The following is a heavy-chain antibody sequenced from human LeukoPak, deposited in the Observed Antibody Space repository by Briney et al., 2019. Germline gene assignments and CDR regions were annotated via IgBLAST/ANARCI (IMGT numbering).Heavy chain of an antibody. Sequence: PGGSLRLSCAASGFTFSSYSMNWVRRAPGKGLEWVSYISSSSSTIYYADSVKGRFTISRDNAKNSLYLQMNSLRAEDAAVYYCASADDFWSGYDYWGQGTLVTVSS. CDR1: GFTFSSYS. D-gene: IGHD3-3*01. CDR2: ISSSSSTI. J-gene: IGHJ4*02. CDR3: ASADDFWSGYDY. V-gene: IGHV3-48*01.